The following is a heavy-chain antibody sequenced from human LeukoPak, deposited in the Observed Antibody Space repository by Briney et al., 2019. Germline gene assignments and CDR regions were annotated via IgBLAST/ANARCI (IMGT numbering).Heavy chain of an antibody. Sequence: ASVKVSCKASGYGFSDYYMHWVRQAPGQGLEYMGWINPNSGDNSCAQRFQGRVSMTRDTSITTLYMELTSLRSDDTAVYFCARGGGIQSCGGKTCFRGFVYWGQGTLVTVSS. CDR1: GYGFSDYY. CDR2: INPNSGDN. D-gene: IGHD2-21*01. V-gene: IGHV1-2*02. CDR3: ARGGGIQSCGGKTCFRGFVY. J-gene: IGHJ4*02.